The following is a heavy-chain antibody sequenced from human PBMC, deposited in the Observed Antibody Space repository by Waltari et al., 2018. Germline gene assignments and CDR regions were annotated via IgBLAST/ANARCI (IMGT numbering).Heavy chain of an antibody. CDR1: GGTFSSYA. V-gene: IGHV1-69*05. Sequence: QVQLVQSGAEVKKPGSSVKVSCKASGGTFSSYAISWVRQAPGQGLEWMGGIIPIFVTANDAQKFQGRVTITTDESTSTGYMELSSLRSEDTAVYYCARDRRVGASGQLDYWGQGTLVTVSS. D-gene: IGHD1-26*01. J-gene: IGHJ4*02. CDR3: ARDRRVGASGQLDY. CDR2: IIPIFVTA.